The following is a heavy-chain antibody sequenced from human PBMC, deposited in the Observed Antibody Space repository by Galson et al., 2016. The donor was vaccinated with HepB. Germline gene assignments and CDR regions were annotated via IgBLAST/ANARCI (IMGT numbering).Heavy chain of an antibody. Sequence: SLRLSCAASGFTFRSYSMNWVRQAPGKGLGWVSYISVHYTIYYADSVRGRFTISRDNAKNSVYLRMNSLRAEDTAVYFCARSVEGSFDYWGQGALVTVPS. CDR1: GFTFRSYS. J-gene: IGHJ4*02. CDR2: ISVHYTI. CDR3: ARSVEGSFDY. V-gene: IGHV3-48*04.